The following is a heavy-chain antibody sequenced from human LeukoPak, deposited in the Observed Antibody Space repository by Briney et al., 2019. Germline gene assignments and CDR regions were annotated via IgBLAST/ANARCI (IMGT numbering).Heavy chain of an antibody. CDR2: ISRNSVNT. CDR1: GYTFTSYD. V-gene: IGHV1-18*01. J-gene: IGHJ4*02. D-gene: IGHD5-24*01. Sequence: ASVKVSCKASGYTFTSYDITWVRQAPGQGLEWMGWISRNSVNTNYAQRLQGRVTLTTDTSTSTAYMELRSLRSDDTAVYYCARALSITDGYTLPHWGQGTLVTVSS. CDR3: ARALSITDGYTLPH.